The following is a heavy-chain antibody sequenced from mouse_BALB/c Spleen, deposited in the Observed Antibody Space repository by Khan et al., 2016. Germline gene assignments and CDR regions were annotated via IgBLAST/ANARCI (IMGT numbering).Heavy chain of an antibody. CDR3: ARVDDGNLDY. Sequence: QVQLQQSGAELVRPGSSVKISCKASGYVFSNYWTNWVKQRSGQGLEWIGQISPGDGDTNYNGKFKGKATLTADKSSSTAYMQLSSLPSEYSAVYFWARVDDGNLDYWGQGTTLTVSA. CDR2: ISPGDGDT. CDR1: GYVFSNYW. V-gene: IGHV1-80*01. D-gene: IGHD1-1*01. J-gene: IGHJ2*01.